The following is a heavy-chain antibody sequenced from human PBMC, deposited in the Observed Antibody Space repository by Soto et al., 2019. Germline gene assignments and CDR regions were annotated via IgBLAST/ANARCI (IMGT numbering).Heavy chain of an antibody. CDR1: GFRFDKYA. J-gene: IGHJ4*02. V-gene: IGHV3-23*01. CDR3: AKTPRGLRAARD. D-gene: IGHD6-6*01. Sequence: PGGSLRLSCTVSGFRFDKYAMTWVRQAPGKAPEWTSAISGSGRSTYYADSVKGRFTISRDNSKNTLYLQMNSLRAEDTAVYYCAKTPRGLRAARDWGQGTLVTVSS. CDR2: ISGSGRST.